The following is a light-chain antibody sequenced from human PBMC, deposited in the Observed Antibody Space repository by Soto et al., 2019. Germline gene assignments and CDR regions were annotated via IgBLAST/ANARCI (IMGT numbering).Light chain of an antibody. J-gene: IGKJ2*01. CDR2: AAS. Sequence: DIQMTQSPSSLSASVGDRVTITCRASQSISSYLNWYQQKPGKVPKLLVHAASTLESGVPSRFSGSGSGTDFTRTISSLQPEDSATYYCQQSYSTPYTFGQGTKLEIK. V-gene: IGKV1-39*01. CDR3: QQSYSTPYT. CDR1: QSISSY.